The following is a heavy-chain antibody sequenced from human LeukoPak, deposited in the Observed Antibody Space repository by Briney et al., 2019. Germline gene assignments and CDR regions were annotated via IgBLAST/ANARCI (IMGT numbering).Heavy chain of an antibody. V-gene: IGHV3-20*04. Sequence: GGSLRLACAPTASTFEEYGMPWVRQPPGKRLEWVSSINWNGGGTDYADSVKGRFTISRDNAKISLYLQLSGLRPEDTALYYCAKHMRATNTYSFFGLDVWGQGTTVTVSS. CDR3: AKHMRATNTYSFFGLDV. CDR2: INWNGGGT. CDR1: ASTFEEYG. J-gene: IGHJ6*02. D-gene: IGHD1-26*01.